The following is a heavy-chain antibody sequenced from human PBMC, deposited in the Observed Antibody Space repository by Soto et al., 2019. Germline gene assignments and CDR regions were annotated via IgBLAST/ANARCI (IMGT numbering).Heavy chain of an antibody. CDR3: ARSPSMVGGVIMDY. V-gene: IGHV4-59*08. J-gene: IGHJ4*02. Sequence: QVQLQESGPGLVKPSETLSLTCTVSGGSLSSYYWYWIRQPPGKGLEWIGYIYYSGSTNYNPSFKRRVTISVDTSKNQSPPKWTAMTAADAAVYYCARSPSMVGGVIMDYWGQGTLVTVSS. CDR1: GGSLSSYY. D-gene: IGHD3-10*01. CDR2: IYYSGST.